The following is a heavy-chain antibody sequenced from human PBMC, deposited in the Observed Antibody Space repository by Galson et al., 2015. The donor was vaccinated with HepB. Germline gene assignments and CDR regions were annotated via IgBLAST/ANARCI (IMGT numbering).Heavy chain of an antibody. CDR1: GFTFSSYG. D-gene: IGHD3-10*02. V-gene: IGHV3-30*02. J-gene: IGHJ5*02. Sequence: SLRLSCAASGFTFSSYGMHWVRQAPGKGLEWVAFIRYDGSNKYYADSVKGRFTISRDNSKNTLYLQMNSLRAEDTAVYYCAKCPVPGGISPNWFDPWGQGTLVTVSS. CDR2: IRYDGSNK. CDR3: AKCPVPGGISPNWFDP.